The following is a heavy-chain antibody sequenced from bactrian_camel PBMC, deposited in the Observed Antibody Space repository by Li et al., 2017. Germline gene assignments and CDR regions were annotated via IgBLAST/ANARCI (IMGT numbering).Heavy chain of an antibody. Sequence: HVQLVESGGGPVQAGGSLTLSCTASGFTFSSYAMSWVRQAPGEGLNWVTTISKDSLSTYYTDSVKGRFTISRDNAKNTLYLQLNSLKTEDTAIYYCARGLGRVDYWGQGTQVTVS. D-gene: IGHD1*01. J-gene: IGHJ4*01. CDR2: ISKDSLST. CDR3: ARGLGRVDY. CDR1: GFTFSSYA. V-gene: IGHV3-2*01.